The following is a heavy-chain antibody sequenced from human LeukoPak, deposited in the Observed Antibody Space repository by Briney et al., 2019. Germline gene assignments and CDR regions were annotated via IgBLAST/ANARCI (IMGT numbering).Heavy chain of an antibody. J-gene: IGHJ4*02. Sequence: KPSETLSLTCAVYGGSFSGYYWSWIRQPPGKGLEWIGEINHSGSTNYNPSLKSRVTISVDTSKNQFSLKLSSVTAADTAVYYCARERPSYYDILTGYYPRSLPYYLDYWGQGTLVTVSS. D-gene: IGHD3-9*01. V-gene: IGHV4-34*01. CDR2: INHSGST. CDR1: GGSFSGYY. CDR3: ARERPSYYDILTGYYPRSLPYYLDY.